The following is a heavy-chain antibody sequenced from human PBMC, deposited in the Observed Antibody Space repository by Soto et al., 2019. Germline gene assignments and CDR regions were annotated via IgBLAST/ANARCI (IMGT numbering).Heavy chain of an antibody. V-gene: IGHV4-34*01. CDR3: ARSSLPLIRYCSL. CDR1: GGSFSGYY. J-gene: IGHJ3*01. CDR2: INHSGST. Sequence: SETLSLTCAVYGGSFSGYYWSWIRQPPGKGLEWIGEINHSGSTNYNPSLKSRVTISVDTSKNQFSLKLSSVTAADTAVYYCARSSLPLIRYCSLWGQGTMVT. D-gene: IGHD2-15*01.